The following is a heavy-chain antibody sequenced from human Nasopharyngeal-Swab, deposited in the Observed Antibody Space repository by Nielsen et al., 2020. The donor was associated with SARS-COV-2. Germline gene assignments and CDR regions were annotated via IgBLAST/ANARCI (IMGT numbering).Heavy chain of an antibody. CDR2: IYYSGST. J-gene: IGHJ4*02. CDR1: GGSISSSSYC. Sequence: SETLSLTCTVSGGSISSSSYCWGWIRQPPGKGLEWIGSIYYSGSTYYNPSLKSRVTISVDTSKNQFSLKLSSVTAADTAVYYCARVGYYDSSGYSYYFDYWGQGTLVTVSS. V-gene: IGHV4-39*01. CDR3: ARVGYYDSSGYSYYFDY. D-gene: IGHD3-22*01.